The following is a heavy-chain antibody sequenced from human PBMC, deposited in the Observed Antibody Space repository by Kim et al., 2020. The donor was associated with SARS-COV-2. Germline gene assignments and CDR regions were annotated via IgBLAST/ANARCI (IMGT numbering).Heavy chain of an antibody. D-gene: IGHD6-19*01. J-gene: IGHJ3*02. CDR3: ARDSQPIAVAGTEDAFDI. V-gene: IGHV1-3*01. Sequence: GRVTITRDTSASTAYMELSSLRSEDTAVYYCARDSQPIAVAGTEDAFDIWGQGTMVTVSS.